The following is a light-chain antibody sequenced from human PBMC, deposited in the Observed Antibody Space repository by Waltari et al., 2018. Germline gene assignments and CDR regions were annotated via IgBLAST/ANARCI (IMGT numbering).Light chain of an antibody. CDR1: SSAVGGYNY. V-gene: IGLV2-14*01. Sequence: QSALTQPASVSGSPGQSITISCTVTSSAVGGYNYVSWYQQHPGKAPKLMIYEVSNRPSGVSNRFSGSKSGNTASLTISGLQAEDEADYYCSSYTSSSSLGFGGGTKLTVL. J-gene: IGLJ3*02. CDR3: SSYTSSSSLG. CDR2: EVS.